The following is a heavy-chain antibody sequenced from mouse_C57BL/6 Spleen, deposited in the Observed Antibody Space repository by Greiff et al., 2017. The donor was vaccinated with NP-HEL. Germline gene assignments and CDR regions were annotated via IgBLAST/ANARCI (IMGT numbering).Heavy chain of an antibody. CDR3: ARAFGANGYYHFDY. Sequence: EVQLVESGGGLVKPGGSLKLSCAASGFTFSDYGMHWVRQAPEKGLEWVAYISSGSSTIYYADTVKGRFTISRDNAKNTLFLQMTSLRSEDTAMYYCARAFGANGYYHFDYWGQGTTLTVSS. D-gene: IGHD2-3*01. J-gene: IGHJ2*01. CDR1: GFTFSDYG. CDR2: ISSGSSTI. V-gene: IGHV5-17*01.